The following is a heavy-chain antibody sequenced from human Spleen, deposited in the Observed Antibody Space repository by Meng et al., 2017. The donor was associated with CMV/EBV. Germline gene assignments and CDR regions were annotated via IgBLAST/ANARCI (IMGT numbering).Heavy chain of an antibody. CDR1: GGSVSSSTYY. CDR3: ARDSFTDSSGYYDAFDI. D-gene: IGHD3-22*01. V-gene: IGHV4-61*01. J-gene: IGHJ3*02. Sequence: SETLSLTCTVSGGSVSSSTYYWSWIRQPPGKGLEWIGYIYYSGSTNYNPSLKSRVTISVDTSKNQFSLKLSSVTAADTAVYYCARDSFTDSSGYYDAFDIWGQGTMVTVSS. CDR2: IYYSGST.